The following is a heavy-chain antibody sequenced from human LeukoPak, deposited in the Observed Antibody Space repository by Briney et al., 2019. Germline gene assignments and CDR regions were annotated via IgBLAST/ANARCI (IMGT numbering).Heavy chain of an antibody. V-gene: IGHV1-24*01. CDR2: FEPEDGET. CDR3: AGSSPQKWKTHEY. CDR1: GHTLIVFS. Sequence: ASVKVSCTDSGHTLIVFSMHWVRQAPGKGVEWLGGFEPEDGETIYAQQVQGRVTMTGDTSTNTAYMELSSLRAEDTAVYYCAGSSPQKWKTHEYWGQGTLVTVSS. D-gene: IGHD1-1*01. J-gene: IGHJ4*02.